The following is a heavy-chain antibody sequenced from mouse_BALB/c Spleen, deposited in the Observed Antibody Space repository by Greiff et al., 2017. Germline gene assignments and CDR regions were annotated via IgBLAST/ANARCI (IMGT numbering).Heavy chain of an antibody. CDR3: ARAGTARANYAMDY. CDR2: INPYNGAT. D-gene: IGHD3-2*01. J-gene: IGHJ4*01. Sequence: EVQLVESGPELVKPGASVKISCKASGYSFTGYYMHWVKQSHVKSLEWIGRINPYNGATSYNQNFKDKASLTVDKSSSTAYMELHSLTSEDSAVYYCARAGTARANYAMDYWGQGTSVTVSS. V-gene: IGHV1-31*01. CDR1: GYSFTGYY.